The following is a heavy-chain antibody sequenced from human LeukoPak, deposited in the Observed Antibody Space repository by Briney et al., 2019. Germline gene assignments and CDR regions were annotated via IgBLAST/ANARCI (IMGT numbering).Heavy chain of an antibody. J-gene: IGHJ2*01. Sequence: KTSETLSLTCAVYGGSFSGYYWSWIRQPPGNGLEWIGEINHSGSTNYNPSLKSRVTISVDTSKNQFSLKLSSVTAADTAVYYCARERVSSIAARKYWYFDLWGRGTLVTVSS. V-gene: IGHV4-34*01. D-gene: IGHD6-6*01. CDR3: ARERVSSIAARKYWYFDL. CDR2: INHSGST. CDR1: GGSFSGYY.